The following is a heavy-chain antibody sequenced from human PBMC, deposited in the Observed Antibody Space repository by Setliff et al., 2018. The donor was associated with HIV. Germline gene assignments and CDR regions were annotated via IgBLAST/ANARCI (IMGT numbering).Heavy chain of an antibody. CDR3: ARAYGDYGHYYYYLDV. CDR2: VNHSRRS. Sequence: NPSETLSPTCAVYGGSFSGYYWSWLRQPPGKGLEWIGEVNHSRRSNYNPSLKSRVAISVDMSKNQYSLRLNSVTAADTAVYYCARAYGDYGHYYYYLDVWGKGTTVTVSS. D-gene: IGHD4-17*01. J-gene: IGHJ6*03. V-gene: IGHV4-34*01. CDR1: GGSFSGYY.